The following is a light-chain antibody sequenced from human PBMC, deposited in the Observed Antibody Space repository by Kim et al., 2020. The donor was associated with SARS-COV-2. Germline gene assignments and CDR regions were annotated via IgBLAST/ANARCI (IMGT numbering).Light chain of an antibody. Sequence: DIQMTQSPSTLSASVGDRVTITCRASQSISSWLAWYQQKPGKAPKLLIYKASSLESGVPSRFSGTGSGTEFTLTISSLQPDDFATYYCQQYNSYPYTFGQGTKLEI. V-gene: IGKV1-5*03. CDR3: QQYNSYPYT. CDR2: KAS. J-gene: IGKJ2*01. CDR1: QSISSW.